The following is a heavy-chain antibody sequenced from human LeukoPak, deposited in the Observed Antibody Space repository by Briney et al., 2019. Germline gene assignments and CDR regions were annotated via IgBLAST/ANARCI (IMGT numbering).Heavy chain of an antibody. Sequence: ASVKVSCKASGYTFTDYYIHWVRQAPGQGLEWMGWINPNSGGTNYAQNFQGRVTMTGDTSINTAYMELSSLTSDDTAVYYCASAQMKLATIGWGQGTLVTVSS. CDR2: INPNSGGT. V-gene: IGHV1-2*02. J-gene: IGHJ4*02. CDR1: GYTFTDYY. D-gene: IGHD5-24*01. CDR3: ASAQMKLATIG.